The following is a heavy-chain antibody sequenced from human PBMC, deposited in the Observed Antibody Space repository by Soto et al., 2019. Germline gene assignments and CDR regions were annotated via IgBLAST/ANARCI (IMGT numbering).Heavy chain of an antibody. CDR3: AKVSSSWYAGFFDL. J-gene: IGHJ4*02. CDR1: GFTFSSHA. Sequence: VQLLESGGGLVQPGRSLRLSCTASGFTFSSHAMTWVLQAPGKELEWVSGLSDSGDSIYYADSVKGRFTIYRDNSMNTLYLQMNTLRVEDTAVYYCAKVSSSWYAGFFDLWGQGTLVTVSS. D-gene: IGHD6-13*01. CDR2: LSDSGDSI. V-gene: IGHV3-23*01.